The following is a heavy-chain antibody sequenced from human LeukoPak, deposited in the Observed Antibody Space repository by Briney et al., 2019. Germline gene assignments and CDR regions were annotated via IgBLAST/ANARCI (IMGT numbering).Heavy chain of an antibody. CDR1: GGTFSSYA. D-gene: IGHD6-13*01. V-gene: IGHV1-69*01. J-gene: IGHJ4*02. CDR2: IIPIFGTA. Sequence: SVKVSCKASGGTFSSYAISWVRQAPGQGLEWMGGIIPIFGTANYAQKFQGRVTITADESTSTAYMELSSLRSEDTAVYYCARATETLYSSSWYGSTSGTLSASDYWGQGTLVTVSS. CDR3: ARATETLYSSSWYGSTSGTLSASDY.